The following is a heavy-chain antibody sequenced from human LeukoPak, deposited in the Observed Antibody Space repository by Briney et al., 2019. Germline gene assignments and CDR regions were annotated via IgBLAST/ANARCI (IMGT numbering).Heavy chain of an antibody. D-gene: IGHD3-9*01. Sequence: GEALQISFKGSGYSFINYWIGWVRQTPGKGLEWMAIIYPGDSDTKYSPSFQGQVTISADKSISTAYLQWNSLTASDSAMYYCARLLGNDWSGRDYWGQGTLVTVSS. J-gene: IGHJ4*02. CDR1: GYSFINYW. CDR2: IYPGDSDT. V-gene: IGHV5-51*01. CDR3: ARLLGNDWSGRDY.